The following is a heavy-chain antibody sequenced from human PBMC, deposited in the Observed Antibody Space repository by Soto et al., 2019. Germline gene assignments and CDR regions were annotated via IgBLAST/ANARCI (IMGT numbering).Heavy chain of an antibody. CDR1: GYTFTSYW. V-gene: IGHV5-51*01. CDR2: IYPGDSDT. D-gene: IGHD6-19*01. Sequence: DSLKISCKGSGYTFTSYWIAWVRQMPGKGLEWMGIIYPGDSDTRYSPSFQGQVSISADKSISTAYLQWSSLKASDTAMYYCARQDGSALYYFDYWGQGTLFTVSS. CDR3: ARQDGSALYYFDY. J-gene: IGHJ4*02.